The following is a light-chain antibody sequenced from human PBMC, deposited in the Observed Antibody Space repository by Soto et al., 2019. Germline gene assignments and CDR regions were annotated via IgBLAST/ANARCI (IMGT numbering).Light chain of an antibody. V-gene: IGLV8-61*01. CDR1: SASVSTSYY. CDR3: VLYLGAGISV. CDR2: NTN. Sequence: QTVVTQDPSFSVSPGETVTLTCGLSSASVSTSYYPTWFQQTPGQAPRTLIYNTNTRSSGVPDRFSGSILGNKAALTITGAQADDECDYYCVLYLGAGISVFGGGTKLTVL. J-gene: IGLJ2*01.